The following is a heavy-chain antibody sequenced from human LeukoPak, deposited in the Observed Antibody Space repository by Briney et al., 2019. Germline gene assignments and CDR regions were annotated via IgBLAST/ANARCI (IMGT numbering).Heavy chain of an antibody. Sequence: SETLSLTCTVSGGSISSYYWSWIRQPPGKGLEWTGYIYYSGSTNYNPSLKSRVTISVDTSKNQFSLKLSSVTAADTAVYYCARGRINYDSSGYYYFYFDYWGQGTLVTVSS. J-gene: IGHJ4*02. CDR2: IYYSGST. D-gene: IGHD3-22*01. V-gene: IGHV4-59*01. CDR1: GGSISSYY. CDR3: ARGRINYDSSGYYYFYFDY.